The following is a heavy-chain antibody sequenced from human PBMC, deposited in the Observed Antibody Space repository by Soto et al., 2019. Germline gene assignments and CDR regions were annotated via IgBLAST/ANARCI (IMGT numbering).Heavy chain of an antibody. J-gene: IGHJ6*02. V-gene: IGHV3-48*02. CDR2: ISRSSSTI. CDR1: GFTFSNYS. D-gene: IGHD3-10*01. Sequence: GGSLILSCAASGFTFSNYSINWVRQAPGKGLEWVSYISRSSSTIYYADSVKGRFTISRDNAQSSLYLLMNSLRDEDTAVYYCARAGTGSASYYYYFYGMDVWGQGTTVTVSS. CDR3: ARAGTGSASYYYYFYGMDV.